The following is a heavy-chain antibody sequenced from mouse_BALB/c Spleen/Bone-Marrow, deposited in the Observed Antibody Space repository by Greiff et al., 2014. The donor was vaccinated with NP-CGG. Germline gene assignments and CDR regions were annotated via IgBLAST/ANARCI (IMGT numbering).Heavy chain of an antibody. J-gene: IGHJ3*01. Sequence: SGAELVKPGASVKLPCKASGYTFTSYYMFWVKQRPGQGLEWIGEINPSNGGTVFNEKFKSKVTLTVDKSSSTAYMQLSGLTSEDSAVYYCTRSAGTGFAYWGQGTLVTVSA. CDR2: INPSNGGT. D-gene: IGHD3-3*01. CDR1: GYTFTSYY. V-gene: IGHV1S81*02. CDR3: TRSAGTGFAY.